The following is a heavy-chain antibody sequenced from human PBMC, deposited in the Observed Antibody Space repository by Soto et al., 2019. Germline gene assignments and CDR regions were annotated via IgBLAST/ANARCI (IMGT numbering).Heavy chain of an antibody. J-gene: IGHJ6*03. CDR2: ISSNGVGT. V-gene: IGHV3-64*01. CDR3: ARRARPDLYYMGV. Sequence: EVQLAESGGGLAQPGVSLRLSCAASGFTLSGYAMDWVRQAPGKGLEYVSGISSNGVGTYYANSVQGRFTISRDNSKNTVYRQMGRLRSEDMAVYYWARRARPDLYYMGVWGKVTTVTVSS. CDR1: GFTLSGYA. D-gene: IGHD6-6*01.